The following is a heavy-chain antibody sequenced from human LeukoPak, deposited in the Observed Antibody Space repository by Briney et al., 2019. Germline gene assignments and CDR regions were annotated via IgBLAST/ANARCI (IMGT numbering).Heavy chain of an antibody. Sequence: GASVKVSCKASGYTFTSYAMNWVRQAPGQGLEWMGWINTNTGNPTYAQGFTGRFVVSLDTSVSTAYLQISSLKAEDTAVYYCARSGYYYDSSGYYGDWGQGTLVTVSS. V-gene: IGHV7-4-1*02. CDR2: INTNTGNP. CDR3: ARSGYYYDSSGYYGD. D-gene: IGHD3-22*01. CDR1: GYTFTSYA. J-gene: IGHJ4*02.